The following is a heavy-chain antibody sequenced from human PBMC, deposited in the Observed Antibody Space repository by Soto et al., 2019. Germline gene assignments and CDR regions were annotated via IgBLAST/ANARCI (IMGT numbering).Heavy chain of an antibody. CDR3: ARVTVVTHFDY. D-gene: IGHD2-15*01. V-gene: IGHV1-3*05. J-gene: IGHJ4*02. Sequence: VQLVQSVAEEKKPGASVKVSCKASGYTFTSYAMHWVRQAPGQRLEWMGWINAGNGNTKYSQKFQGRVTITRDTSESTAYMELSSLRSEDTAVYYCARVTVVTHFDYGGQGTLVTVSS. CDR1: GYTFTSYA. CDR2: INAGNGNT.